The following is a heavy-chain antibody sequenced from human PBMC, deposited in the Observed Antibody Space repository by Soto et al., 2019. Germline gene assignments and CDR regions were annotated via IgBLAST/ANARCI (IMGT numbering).Heavy chain of an antibody. CDR2: MDPKTGNA. CDR3: ARGAVYDSVGYPYGMDV. V-gene: IGHV1-8*01. J-gene: IGHJ6*02. Sequence: QLVQSGAEVKKPGASVKVSCRAYGKMFSSGDINWVRQGPGQGLEWMGWMDPKTGNAGYAEKFQDRVTLTATTSISLAYMELSSLTAGDTAVYYCARGAVYDSVGYPYGMDVGGQGTTVTVSS. CDR1: GKMFSSGD. D-gene: IGHD3-22*01.